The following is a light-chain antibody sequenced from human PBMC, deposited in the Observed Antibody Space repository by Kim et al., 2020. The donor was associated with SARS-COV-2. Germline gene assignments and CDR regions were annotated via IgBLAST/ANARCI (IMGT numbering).Light chain of an antibody. J-gene: IGKJ2*01. CDR1: QIIETY. Sequence: ESVGERVSITCRASQIIETYLAWYQQKPGKAPALLIYQASSLHIGVPSRFSGSGSGTEFTLTINSLQPDDFATYYCQHYIRFPYTFGQGTKVDIK. CDR3: QHYIRFPYT. CDR2: QAS. V-gene: IGKV1-5*01.